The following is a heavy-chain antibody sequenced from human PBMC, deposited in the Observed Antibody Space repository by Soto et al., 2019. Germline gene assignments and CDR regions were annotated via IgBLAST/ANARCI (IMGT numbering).Heavy chain of an antibody. V-gene: IGHV1-3*01. D-gene: IGHD3-10*01. CDR2: INAGNGNT. J-gene: IGHJ6*02. CDR3: AREPVIDFASYYYYYYGMDV. CDR1: GYTFTSYA. Sequence: QVQLVQSGAEVKKPGASVKVSCKASGYTFTSYAMHWVRQAPGQRLEWMGWINAGNGNTKYSQKFQGRVTITRDTSASTAYMELSSLRSEDTAVYYCAREPVIDFASYYYYYYGMDVWGQVTTVTVSS.